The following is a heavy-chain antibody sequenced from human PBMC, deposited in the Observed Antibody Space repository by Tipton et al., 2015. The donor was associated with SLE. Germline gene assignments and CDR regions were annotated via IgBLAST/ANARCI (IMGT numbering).Heavy chain of an antibody. D-gene: IGHD2-21*01. Sequence: LSLTCTVSGGSISSYYWSWFRQPAGKGLEWVSGINWNGGRTGYSDSVKGRFTISRDNAKNSLYLQMNSLRAEDTALYYCARAVDCGGDCYSFDYWGQGTLVTVSS. V-gene: IGHV3-20*04. CDR2: INWNGGRT. CDR1: GGSISSYY. J-gene: IGHJ4*02. CDR3: ARAVDCGGDCYSFDY.